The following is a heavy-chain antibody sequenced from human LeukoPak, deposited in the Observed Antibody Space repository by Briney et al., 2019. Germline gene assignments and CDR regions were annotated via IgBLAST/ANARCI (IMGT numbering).Heavy chain of an antibody. CDR1: GYTFTGYY. D-gene: IGHD2-21*01. Sequence: ASVKVSCKASGYTFTGYYMHWVRQAPGQGLEWMGRINPNSGGTNYAQKFQGRVTMTRDTSISTAYMELSRLRSDDTAVYYCARPRGEFEEAFDIWGQGTMVTVSS. J-gene: IGHJ3*02. V-gene: IGHV1-2*06. CDR3: ARPRGEFEEAFDI. CDR2: INPNSGGT.